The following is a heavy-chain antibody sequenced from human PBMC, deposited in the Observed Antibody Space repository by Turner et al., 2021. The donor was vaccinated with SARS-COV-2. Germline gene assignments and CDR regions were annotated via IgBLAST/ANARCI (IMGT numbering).Heavy chain of an antibody. Sequence: QVHLQESAPGLVKPSETLSLTCAVSGASIRSKSWRRFRQSPGRGLEWIGYYYKSERFDYNPAIRRLIIISVDSSKTQLSLIRSSVAAADTAVYYCARQQGSASGYDHGMNVWGQGTAVIVSS. CDR1: GASIRSKS. J-gene: IGHJ6*02. V-gene: IGHV4-59*08. CDR3: ARQQGSASGYDHGMNV. D-gene: IGHD1-26*01. CDR2: YYKSERF.